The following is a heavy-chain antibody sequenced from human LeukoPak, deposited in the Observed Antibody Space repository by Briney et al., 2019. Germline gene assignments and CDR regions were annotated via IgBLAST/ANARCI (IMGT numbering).Heavy chain of an antibody. D-gene: IGHD1-26*01. CDR3: ARANEWELRFDY. V-gene: IGHV3-53*01. CDR2: IYSGGST. J-gene: IGHJ4*02. Sequence: GGSLRLSCAASGFTVSSNYMSWVRQAPGKGLEWVSVIYSGGSTYYADSVKGRFTISRDNSKNTLYLQMNSLRAEDTAVYYCARANEWELRFDYWGQGTLVTVSS. CDR1: GFTVSSNY.